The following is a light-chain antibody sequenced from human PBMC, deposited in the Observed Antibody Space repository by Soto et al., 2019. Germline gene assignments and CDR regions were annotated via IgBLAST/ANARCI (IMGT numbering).Light chain of an antibody. V-gene: IGKV1-5*03. CDR3: KHYNSYSEA. J-gene: IGKJ1*01. CDR2: KAY. Sequence: DVQMTQSPSSLSASVGDRVTITCRASQSIYTYLHWYRQRPGKAPKLLIYKAYTLKSGVPSRFSGSGSGTEFTLTIRSLQPDDFATYYCKHYNSYSEAFGQGTKV. CDR1: QSIYTY.